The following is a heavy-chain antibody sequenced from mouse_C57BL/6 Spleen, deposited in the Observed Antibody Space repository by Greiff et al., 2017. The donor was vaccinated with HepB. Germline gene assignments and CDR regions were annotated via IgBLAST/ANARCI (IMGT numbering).Heavy chain of an antibody. D-gene: IGHD2-5*01. J-gene: IGHJ3*01. CDR1: GYTFTSYW. V-gene: IGHV1-64*01. CDR2: IHPNSGST. CDR3: AYYSTWFAY. Sequence: QVQLKESGAELVKPGASVKLSCKASGYTFTSYWMHWVKQRPGQGLEWIGMIHPNSGSTNYNEKFKSKATLTVDKSSSTAYMQLSSLTSEDSAVYYCAYYSTWFAYWGQGTLVTVSA.